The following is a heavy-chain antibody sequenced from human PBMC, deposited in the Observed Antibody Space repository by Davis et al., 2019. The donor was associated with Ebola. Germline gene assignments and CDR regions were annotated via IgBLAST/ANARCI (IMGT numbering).Heavy chain of an antibody. Sequence: ASVKVSCKASGGTFSSYAISWVRQAPGQRLEWMGWINAGNGNTKYSEKFQGRVTITRDTSASTAYMELSSLRSEDTAVYYCARAVSGVAWFDPWGQGTLVTVSS. CDR1: GGTFSSYA. D-gene: IGHD1-14*01. V-gene: IGHV1-3*01. CDR3: ARAVSGVAWFDP. CDR2: INAGNGNT. J-gene: IGHJ5*02.